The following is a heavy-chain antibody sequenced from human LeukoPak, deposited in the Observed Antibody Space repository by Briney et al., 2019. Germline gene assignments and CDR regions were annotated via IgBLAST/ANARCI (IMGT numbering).Heavy chain of an antibody. Sequence: QAGGSLILSCAAPGFIFDNYAIHWVRQAPGKGLEWVSLISGDGGSTFYADSVRGRFTISRDNTRKSLSLQMSSLRSEDTALYYCARESETSGWYDYWGPGTLVTVSS. CDR1: GFIFDNYA. J-gene: IGHJ4*02. D-gene: IGHD6-19*01. V-gene: IGHV3-43*02. CDR2: ISGDGGST. CDR3: ARESETSGWYDY.